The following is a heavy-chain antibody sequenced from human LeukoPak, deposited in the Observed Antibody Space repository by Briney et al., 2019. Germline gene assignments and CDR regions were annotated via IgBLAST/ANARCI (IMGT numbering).Heavy chain of an antibody. V-gene: IGHV1-2*02. CDR2: XNPNSGGT. J-gene: IGHJ5*02. CDR3: AREAADYYDSSGYYFNTAGFDP. D-gene: IGHD3-22*01. Sequence: ASVKVSCKASGYTFTGYYMHWVRQAPGQGLEXXXXXNPNSGGTNYAQKFQGRVTMTRDTSISTAYMELSRLRSDDTAVYYCAREAADYYDSSGYYFNTAGFDPWGQGTLVTVSS. CDR1: GYTFTGYY.